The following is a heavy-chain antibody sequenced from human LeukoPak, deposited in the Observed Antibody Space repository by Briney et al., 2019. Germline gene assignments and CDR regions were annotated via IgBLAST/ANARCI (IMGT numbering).Heavy chain of an antibody. CDR1: GFTFSSYA. J-gene: IGHJ4*02. CDR2: ISSNGGST. V-gene: IGHV3-64*02. CDR3: ERVSGSGTLDY. Sequence: GGSLRLSCAASGFTFSSYAMHWVRQAPGKGLEYVSVISSNGGSTYYADSVKGRFTISRDNSKNTLYLQMGSLRAEDMAVYYCERVSGSGTLDYWGQGTLVTVSS. D-gene: IGHD3-10*01.